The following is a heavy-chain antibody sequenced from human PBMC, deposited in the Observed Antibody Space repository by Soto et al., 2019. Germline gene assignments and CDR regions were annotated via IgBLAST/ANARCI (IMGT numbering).Heavy chain of an antibody. D-gene: IGHD2-2*01. Sequence: LRLSCAASGFTFSSYGMHWVLQAPGEGVEWVALIWFDGSDKYYADSVKGRFTISRDNSKNTLYLQMNSLRADDTAVYYCARLYCSSTSCYSVGAFDIWGQGTMVTVSS. V-gene: IGHV3-33*01. CDR2: IWFDGSDK. J-gene: IGHJ3*02. CDR1: GFTFSSYG. CDR3: ARLYCSSTSCYSVGAFDI.